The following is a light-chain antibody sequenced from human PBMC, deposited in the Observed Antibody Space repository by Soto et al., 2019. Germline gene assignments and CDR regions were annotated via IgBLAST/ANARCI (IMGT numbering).Light chain of an antibody. CDR3: QSYDRSLSGSV. J-gene: IGLJ3*02. V-gene: IGLV1-40*01. CDR1: RSNIGAGPD. CDR2: GNN. Sequence: QSVLTQPPSVSGAPGQRVTISCTGSRSNIGAGPDVHWYQQVPGTAPKVLIFGNNNRPSGVPDRFSGSKSGASASLAITGLQAEDEAYYYCQSYDRSLSGSVFGGGTKLTVL.